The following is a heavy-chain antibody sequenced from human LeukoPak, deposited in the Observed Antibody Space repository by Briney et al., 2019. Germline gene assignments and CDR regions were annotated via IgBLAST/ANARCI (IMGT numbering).Heavy chain of an antibody. D-gene: IGHD7-27*01. J-gene: IGHJ5*02. CDR3: AGSNWGS. CDR1: GGSISSYY. CDR2: IYYSGST. V-gene: IGHV4-59*08. Sequence: SETLSLTCTVSGGSISSYYWSWIRQPPGKGLEWIGYIYYSGSTNYNPSLKSRVTISVDTSKNQFSLKLSSVTAADTAVYYCAGSNWGSWGQGTLVTVSS.